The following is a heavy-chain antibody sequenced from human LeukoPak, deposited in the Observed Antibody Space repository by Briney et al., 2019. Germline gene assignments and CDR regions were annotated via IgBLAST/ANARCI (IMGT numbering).Heavy chain of an antibody. CDR3: AKIVPGYSYAY. CDR1: GFTFSSYG. Sequence: GGSLRLSCAASGFTFSSYGMHWVRQAPGKGLEWVAVISYDGSNKYYAGSVKGRFTISRDNSKNTLYLQMNSLRAEDTAVYYCAKIVPGYSYAYWGQGTLVTVSS. V-gene: IGHV3-30*18. J-gene: IGHJ4*02. CDR2: ISYDGSNK. D-gene: IGHD5-18*01.